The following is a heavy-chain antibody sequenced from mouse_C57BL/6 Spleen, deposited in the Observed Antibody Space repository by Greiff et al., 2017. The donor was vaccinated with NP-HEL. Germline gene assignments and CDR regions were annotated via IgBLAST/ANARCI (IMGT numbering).Heavy chain of an antibody. J-gene: IGHJ2*01. Sequence: QVQLQQPGAELVRPGTSVKLSCKASGYTFTSYWMHWVKQRPGQGLEWIGVIDPSDSYTNYNQKFKGKATLTVDTSSSTAYMQLSSLTSEDSAVYYCARGRGFEYWGQGTTLTVSS. CDR3: ARGRGFEY. CDR2: IDPSDSYT. CDR1: GYTFTSYW. V-gene: IGHV1-59*01.